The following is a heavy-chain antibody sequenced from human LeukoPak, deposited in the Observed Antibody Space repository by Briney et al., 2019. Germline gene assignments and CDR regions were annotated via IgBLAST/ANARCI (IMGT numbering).Heavy chain of an antibody. D-gene: IGHD2-21*02. CDR3: ARGVTLYYFEY. CDR2: IYYSGTT. J-gene: IGHJ4*02. Sequence: PSQTLSLTCSVSGGSISSYYWSWIRQPPGKGLEWIGYIYYSGTTNYNPSLMSRVTISVDTSKNQFSLKLSSVTAADTAVYYCARGVTLYYFEYWGQGTLVTVSS. CDR1: GGSISSYY. V-gene: IGHV4-59*01.